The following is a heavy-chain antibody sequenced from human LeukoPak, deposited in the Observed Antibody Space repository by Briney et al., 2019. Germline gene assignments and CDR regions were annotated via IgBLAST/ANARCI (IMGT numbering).Heavy chain of an antibody. J-gene: IGHJ2*01. CDR2: IYYSGTT. V-gene: IGHV4-61*01. Sequence: SETLSLTCTVSGGSISSGSYYWSWIRQPPGEGLEWIGNIYYSGTTSYNPSLESRVIISVDTSKNQFSLKLSSVTAADTAVYYCARDFLPPHYTATIRPDWYFDLWGRGTLVTVSS. D-gene: IGHD5-12*01. CDR3: ARDFLPPHYTATIRPDWYFDL. CDR1: GGSISSGSYY.